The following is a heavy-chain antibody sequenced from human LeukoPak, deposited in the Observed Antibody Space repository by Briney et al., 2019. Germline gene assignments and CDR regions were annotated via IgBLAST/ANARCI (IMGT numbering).Heavy chain of an antibody. CDR2: NDYSGST. CDR1: GCTIITHY. Sequence: PSETLSHTRVVSGCTIITHYTHGSRQPPGKGLEWIGYNDYSGSTNYNPSLKSRVTISVDTSKNQFSLKLNSVTAADTAVYYCARGSSFRWTYYTDVWGKGTTVTVSS. D-gene: IGHD5-12*01. J-gene: IGHJ6*03. CDR3: ARGSSFRWTYYTDV. V-gene: IGHV4-59*11.